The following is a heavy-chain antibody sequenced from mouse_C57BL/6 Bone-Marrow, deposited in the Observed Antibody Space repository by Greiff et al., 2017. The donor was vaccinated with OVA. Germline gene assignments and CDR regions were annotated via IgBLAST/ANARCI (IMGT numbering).Heavy chain of an antibody. CDR1: GFTFSSYA. CDR3: ARDTVVANYAMDY. V-gene: IGHV5-4*01. J-gene: IGHJ4*01. D-gene: IGHD1-1*01. Sequence: EVQLVESGGGLVKPGGSLKLSCAASGFTFSSYAMSWVRQTPEKRLEWVATISDGGSYTYYPDNVQGRFTISRDNAKNNLYLQMSHLKSEDTAMYYCARDTVVANYAMDYWGQGTSVTVSS. CDR2: ISDGGSYT.